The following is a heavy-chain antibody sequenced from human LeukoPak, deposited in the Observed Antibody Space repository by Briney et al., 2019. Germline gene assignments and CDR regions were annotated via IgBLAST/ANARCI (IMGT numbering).Heavy chain of an antibody. CDR2: INWNGGGT. J-gene: IGHJ6*03. CDR1: GFTFDDYG. D-gene: IGHD4-11*01. CDR3: ARAYSTYHMDV. V-gene: IGHV3-20*04. Sequence: PGGSLRLSCAASGFTFDDYGMSWVRQAPGKGLEWVSGINWNGGGTGYEDSVKGRFTISRDNAKNSLYLQMNSLRAEDTALYYCARAYSTYHMDVWGKGTTVTVSS.